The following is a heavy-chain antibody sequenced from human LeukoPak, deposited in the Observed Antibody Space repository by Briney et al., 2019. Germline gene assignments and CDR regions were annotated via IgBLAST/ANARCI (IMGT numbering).Heavy chain of an antibody. J-gene: IGHJ4*02. V-gene: IGHV5-51*01. Sequence: GESLKISCKGSGYSFTSYWIGWVRQMPGKGLEWMGIIYPGDSDTRYSPSFQGQVTISADKSISTAYLQWSSLKASDTAMYYCARSPVVPAAMGVGYFDYWGQGTLVTVSS. CDR2: IYPGDSDT. CDR3: ARSPVVPAAMGVGYFDY. CDR1: GYSFTSYW. D-gene: IGHD2-2*01.